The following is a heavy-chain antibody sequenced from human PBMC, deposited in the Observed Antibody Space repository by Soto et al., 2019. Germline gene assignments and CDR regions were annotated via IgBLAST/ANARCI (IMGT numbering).Heavy chain of an antibody. D-gene: IGHD6-19*01. CDR1: GYTFIGFY. CDR2: INPNSGGT. J-gene: IGHJ4*02. Sequence: GASVKVSFKASGYTFIGFYMHWVRQAPGQGLEWMGWINPNSGGTKSAEKSQGRVTMTRDTSISTAYMELSRLTSDDTAVYYCASAAVTGTAGLDFWGQGTQVTVSS. V-gene: IGHV1-2*02. CDR3: ASAAVTGTAGLDF.